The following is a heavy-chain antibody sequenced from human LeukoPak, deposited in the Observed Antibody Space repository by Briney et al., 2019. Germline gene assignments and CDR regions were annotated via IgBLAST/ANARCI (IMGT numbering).Heavy chain of an antibody. D-gene: IGHD3-9*01. CDR2: FDPEDGGT. Sequence: VSVKVSCKVSDYTPLDFSFHGVRRAPGKGLEWMEGFDPEDGGTNYAQKFQGRVTMTEDTSTDTAYMELSSLRSEDAAVYYCATSYYDILTGHFDYWGQGTLVTVSS. CDR1: DYTPLDFS. CDR3: ATSYYDILTGHFDY. V-gene: IGHV1-24*01. J-gene: IGHJ4*02.